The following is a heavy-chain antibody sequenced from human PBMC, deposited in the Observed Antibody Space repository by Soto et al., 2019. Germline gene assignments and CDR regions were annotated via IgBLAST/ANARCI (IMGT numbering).Heavy chain of an antibody. CDR3: ARTAAAGKYYYGVDV. Sequence: AASVKVSCKGSGYSFTSYWIGWVRQMPGKGLEWMGIIYPGDSDTRYSPSFQGQVTISADKSITTAYLQWSSLKASDTAMYYCARTAAAGKYYYGVDVWGQGTTVTVSS. D-gene: IGHD6-13*01. CDR1: GYSFTSYW. J-gene: IGHJ6*02. V-gene: IGHV5-51*01. CDR2: IYPGDSDT.